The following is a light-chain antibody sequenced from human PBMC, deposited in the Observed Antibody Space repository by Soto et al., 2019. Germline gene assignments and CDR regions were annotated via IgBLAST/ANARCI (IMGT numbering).Light chain of an antibody. V-gene: IGKV1-5*03. CDR2: KAS. J-gene: IGKJ4*01. CDR3: QQTHTTFT. Sequence: DIQMTQSPSTLSGSVGDRVTITCRASQTISSWLAWYQQKPGKAPKLLIYKASTLKSGVPSRFSGSGSGTEFTLTISSQQPEDFATYYCQQTHTTFTFGGGTTVEIK. CDR1: QTISSW.